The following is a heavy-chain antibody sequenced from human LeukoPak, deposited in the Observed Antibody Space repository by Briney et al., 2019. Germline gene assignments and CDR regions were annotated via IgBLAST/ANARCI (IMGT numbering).Heavy chain of an antibody. J-gene: IGHJ6*03. Sequence: GGSLRLSCAASGFTFSSYAMHWVRQAPGKGLEWVAVISYDGSNKYYADSVKGRFTISRDNSKNTLYLQMNSLRAEDTAVYYCARVFRALYYYYMDVWGKGTTVTISS. CDR3: ARVFRALYYYYMDV. V-gene: IGHV3-30*04. CDR2: ISYDGSNK. CDR1: GFTFSSYA.